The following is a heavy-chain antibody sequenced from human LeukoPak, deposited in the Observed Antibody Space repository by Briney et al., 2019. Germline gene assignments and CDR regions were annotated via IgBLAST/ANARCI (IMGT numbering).Heavy chain of an antibody. Sequence: ASVKVSCKASGYTFTAYYLQWVRQAPGQGLEWMGWINPNSGGTSYAQKFQGRVSMTRDTSISTVYMELSSLRSDDTAVYYCARGFGGDPWGQGTLVTVSS. CDR2: INPNSGGT. V-gene: IGHV1-2*02. CDR3: ARGFGGDP. D-gene: IGHD4-23*01. CDR1: GYTFTAYY. J-gene: IGHJ5*02.